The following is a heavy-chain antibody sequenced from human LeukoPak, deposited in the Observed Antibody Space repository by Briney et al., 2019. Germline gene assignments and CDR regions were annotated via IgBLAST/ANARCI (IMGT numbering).Heavy chain of an antibody. CDR2: IYYSGST. Sequence: SETLSLTCTVSGGSISSSSYYWGWIRQPPGKGLEWIGSIYYSGSTYYNPSLKSRVTISVDTSKNQFSLKLSSVTAADTAVYYCARGSRGMYFDWEYGMDVWGQGTTVTVSS. V-gene: IGHV4-39*01. D-gene: IGHD3-9*01. CDR1: GGSISSSSYY. CDR3: ARGSRGMYFDWEYGMDV. J-gene: IGHJ6*02.